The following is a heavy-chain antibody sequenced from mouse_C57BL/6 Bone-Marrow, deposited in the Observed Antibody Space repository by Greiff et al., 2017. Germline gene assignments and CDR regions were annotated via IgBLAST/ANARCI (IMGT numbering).Heavy chain of an antibody. CDR2: IRSKSNNYAT. V-gene: IGHV10-1*01. CDR3: VRLYYYGSRNFDV. CDR1: GFSFNTYA. Sequence: EVNLVESGGGLVQPKGSLKLSCAASGFSFNTYAMNWVRQAPGKGLEWVARIRSKSNNYATYYADSVKDRFTISRDDSESMLYLQMNNLKTEDTAMYYCVRLYYYGSRNFDVWGTGTTVTVSS. D-gene: IGHD1-1*01. J-gene: IGHJ1*03.